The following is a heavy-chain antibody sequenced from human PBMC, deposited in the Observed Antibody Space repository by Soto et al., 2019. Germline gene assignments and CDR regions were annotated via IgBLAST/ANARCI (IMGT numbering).Heavy chain of an antibody. CDR1: GFTFSSYA. CDR3: AKLGGPYYYYYYMDV. V-gene: IGHV3-23*01. J-gene: IGHJ6*03. CDR2: ISGSGGST. Sequence: PGGSLRLSCAASGFTFSSYAMSWVRQAPGKGLEWVSAISGSGGSTYYADSVKGRFTISRDNSKNTLYLQMNSLRAEDTAVYYCAKLGGPYYYYYYMDVWGKGTTVTVSS.